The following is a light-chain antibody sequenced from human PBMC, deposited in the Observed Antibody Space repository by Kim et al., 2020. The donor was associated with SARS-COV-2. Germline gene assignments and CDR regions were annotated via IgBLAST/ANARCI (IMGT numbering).Light chain of an antibody. V-gene: IGKV3-11*01. J-gene: IGKJ4*01. CDR1: QSVSNY. CDR2: DAS. CDR3: QERSGWLT. Sequence: IVLTQSPATLSLSPGERATLSCRASQSVSNYLAWYQQKPGQAPRLLIYDASKRATGIPARFAGSGSGTDFTLTISSLEPEDSAVYYCQERSGWLTFGGGTKLEI.